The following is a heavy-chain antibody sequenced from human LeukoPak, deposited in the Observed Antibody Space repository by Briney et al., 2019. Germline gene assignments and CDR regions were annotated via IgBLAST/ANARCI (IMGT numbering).Heavy chain of an antibody. CDR1: GITFRSFY. Sequence: PGGSLRLSCAASGITFRSFYMSWVRQAPGKGLEWVANINQDGRQKNYVDSVKGRFTISRDNAKNSLYLEMNSLRDEDTAVYYCAREADCSGGSCYRGAFDIWGQGTMVTVSS. CDR2: INQDGRQK. J-gene: IGHJ3*02. CDR3: AREADCSGGSCYRGAFDI. D-gene: IGHD2-15*01. V-gene: IGHV3-7*01.